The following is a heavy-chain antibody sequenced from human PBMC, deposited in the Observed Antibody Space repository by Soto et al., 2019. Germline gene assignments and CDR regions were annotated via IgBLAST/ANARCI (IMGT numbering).Heavy chain of an antibody. CDR1: GDSVSSNSAA. V-gene: IGHV6-1*01. Sequence: PSQTLSLTCAISGDSVSSNSAAWNWIRQSPSRGLEWLGRTYYRSKWYNDYAVSLKSRISINPDTSKNQFSLQLNSVTPEDTAIYYCARAPLRLDAFDIWGQGTMVTVSS. CDR2: TYYRSKWYN. J-gene: IGHJ3*02. CDR3: ARAPLRLDAFDI.